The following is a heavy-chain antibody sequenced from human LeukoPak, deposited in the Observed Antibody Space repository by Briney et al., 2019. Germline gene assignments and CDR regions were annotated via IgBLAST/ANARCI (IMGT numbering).Heavy chain of an antibody. CDR2: IYDSGST. CDR3: ARNGAGPRGAFDI. D-gene: IGHD3-10*01. J-gene: IGHJ3*02. Sequence: SETLSLTCTVSGGSISSYYWSWIRQPPGKGLEWIGYIYDSGSTNYNPSLKSRVTISVDTSKNQFSLKLSSVTAADTAVYYCARNGAGPRGAFDIWGQGTMVTVSS. CDR1: GGSISSYY. V-gene: IGHV4-59*01.